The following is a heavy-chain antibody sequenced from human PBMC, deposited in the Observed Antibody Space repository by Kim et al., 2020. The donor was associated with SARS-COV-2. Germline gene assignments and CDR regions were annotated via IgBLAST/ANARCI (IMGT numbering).Heavy chain of an antibody. J-gene: IGHJ4*02. Sequence: GESLKISCKGSGYSFTSYWISWVRQMPGKGLEWMGRIDPSDSYTNYSPSFQGHVTISADKSISTAYLQWSSLKASDTAMYYCATTEQWLVRNDYWGQGTLVTVSS. D-gene: IGHD6-19*01. CDR2: IDPSDSYT. CDR3: ATTEQWLVRNDY. V-gene: IGHV5-10-1*01. CDR1: GYSFTSYW.